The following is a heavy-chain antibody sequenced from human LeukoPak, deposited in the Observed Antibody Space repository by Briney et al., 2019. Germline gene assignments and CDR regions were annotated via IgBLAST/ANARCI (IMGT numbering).Heavy chain of an antibody. Sequence: GGSLRLSCAASGFTFSRQGMHWVRQAPGKGLEWVAFVRYDGSNKYFADSVKGRVTISRDNSKNTLYLQMSSLRVEDTAIYYCAKDGYSGYAFDPNFDYWGQGTLVTVSS. V-gene: IGHV3-30*02. CDR1: GFTFSRQG. D-gene: IGHD5-12*01. J-gene: IGHJ4*02. CDR2: VRYDGSNK. CDR3: AKDGYSGYAFDPNFDY.